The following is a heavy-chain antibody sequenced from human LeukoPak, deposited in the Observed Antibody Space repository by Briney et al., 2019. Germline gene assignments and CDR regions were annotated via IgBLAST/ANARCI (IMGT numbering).Heavy chain of an antibody. V-gene: IGHV1-46*01. D-gene: IGHD6-19*01. Sequence: ASVKVSCKASGYTFTSYYMHWVRQAPGQGLEWMGIINPSGGSTSYAQKFQGRVTMTRDMSTSTVYMELGSLRSEDTAVYYCARGSSGWNFDYWGQGTLVTVSS. CDR1: GYTFTSYY. CDR3: ARGSSGWNFDY. CDR2: INPSGGST. J-gene: IGHJ4*02.